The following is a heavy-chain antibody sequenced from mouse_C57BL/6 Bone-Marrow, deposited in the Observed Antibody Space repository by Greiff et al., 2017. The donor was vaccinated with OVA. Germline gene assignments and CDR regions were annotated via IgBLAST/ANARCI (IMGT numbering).Heavy chain of an antibody. CDR2: IYPGSGNT. Sequence: VQLQESGAELVRPGASVKLSCKASGYTFTDYYINWVKQRPGQGLEWIARIYPGSGNTYYNEKFKGKATLTAEKSSSTAYMQLSSLTSEDSAVYFCARGGNYVYFDVWGTGTTVTVSS. J-gene: IGHJ1*03. CDR3: ARGGNYVYFDV. CDR1: GYTFTDYY. V-gene: IGHV1-76*01. D-gene: IGHD2-1*01.